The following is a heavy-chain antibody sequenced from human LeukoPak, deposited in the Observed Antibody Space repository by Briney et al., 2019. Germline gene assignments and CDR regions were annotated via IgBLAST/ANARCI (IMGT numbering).Heavy chain of an antibody. CDR3: ARGYGDLLPRPNYFDP. Sequence: SETLSLTCTVSSGSISSYYWSWIRQPPGKGLEWIGYIYYSGSTNYNPSLKSRVTISLDTSKNQFSLKLNSVTAADTAVYYCARGYGDLLPRPNYFDPWGPGTLVSVTS. CDR2: IYYSGST. V-gene: IGHV4-59*01. D-gene: IGHD4-17*01. CDR1: SGSISSYY. J-gene: IGHJ5*02.